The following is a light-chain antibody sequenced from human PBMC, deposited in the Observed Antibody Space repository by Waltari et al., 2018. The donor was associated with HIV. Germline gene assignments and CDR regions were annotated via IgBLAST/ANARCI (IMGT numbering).Light chain of an antibody. CDR1: SSNIGSNY. CDR2: RNN. CDR3: AAWVDSLSVV. V-gene: IGLV1-47*01. J-gene: IGLJ2*01. Sequence: QSVLTQPPSASGTTGQRVTISCSGSSSNIGSNYVYWYQQLPGTAPKLLIYRNNQRPSGVPDRFSGSKSGTSASLAISGLRSEDEADYYCAAWVDSLSVVFGGGTKLTVL.